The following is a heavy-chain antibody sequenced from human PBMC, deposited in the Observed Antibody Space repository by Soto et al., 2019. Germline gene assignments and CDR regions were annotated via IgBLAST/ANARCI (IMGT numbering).Heavy chain of an antibody. CDR1: GYTFTSYD. Sequence: ASVKVSCKASGYTFTSYDINWVRQATGQGLEWMGWMNPNSGNTGYAQKFQGRVTMTRNTSISTAYMELSSLRSEDTAVYYCARDRGDCSGGSCESDHYGMDVWGQGTTVTVSS. J-gene: IGHJ6*02. D-gene: IGHD2-15*01. V-gene: IGHV1-8*01. CDR2: MNPNSGNT. CDR3: ARDRGDCSGGSCESDHYGMDV.